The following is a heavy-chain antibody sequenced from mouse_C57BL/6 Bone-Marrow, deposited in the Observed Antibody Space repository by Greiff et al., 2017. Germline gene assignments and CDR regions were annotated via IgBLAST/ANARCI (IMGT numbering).Heavy chain of an antibody. CDR1: GYSFTGYY. CDR3: ARSGTAQATSWFAY. D-gene: IGHD3-2*02. J-gene: IGHJ3*01. V-gene: IGHV1-42*01. Sequence: EVQLKESGPELVKPGASVKISCKASGYSFTGYYMNWVKQSPEKSLEWIGEINPSTGGTTYNQKFKAKATLTVDKSSSTAYMQLKSLTSEDSAVYYGARSGTAQATSWFAYWGQGTLVTVSA. CDR2: INPSTGGT.